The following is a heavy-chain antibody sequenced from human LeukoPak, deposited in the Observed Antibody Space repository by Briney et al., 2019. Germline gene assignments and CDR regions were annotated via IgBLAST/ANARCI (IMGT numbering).Heavy chain of an antibody. CDR3: ARDPVGAIGYGMDV. D-gene: IGHD1-26*01. CDR1: GFTVSSNY. J-gene: IGHJ6*02. V-gene: IGHV3-66*01. Sequence: PGGSLRLSCAASGFTVSSNYMSWVRQAPGKGLEGVSVIYSGGSTYYADSVKGRFTISRDNSKSTLYLQMNSLRAEDTAVYYCARDPVGAIGYGMDVWGQGTTVTVSS. CDR2: IYSGGST.